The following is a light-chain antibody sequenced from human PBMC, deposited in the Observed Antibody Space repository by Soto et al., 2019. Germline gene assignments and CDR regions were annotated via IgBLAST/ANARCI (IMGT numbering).Light chain of an antibody. CDR3: QQRSNWPPLT. CDR2: DAS. J-gene: IGKJ4*01. CDR1: QSVRSY. Sequence: EIVLTQSPATLSLSPGERATLSCRASQSVRSYLAWYQQKPGQAPRLLIYDASNRATGIPARFSGSGSGTDFTLTIRSLETEDFAVYYCQQRSNWPPLTFGGGTKVEIK. V-gene: IGKV3-11*01.